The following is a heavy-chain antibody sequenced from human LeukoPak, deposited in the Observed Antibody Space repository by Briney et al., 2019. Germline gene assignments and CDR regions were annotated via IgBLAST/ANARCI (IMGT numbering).Heavy chain of an antibody. Sequence: SQTLSLTCAVSGGSISSAGYSWSWIRQPPGKGLEWIVYIYHSGSTYYNSSLKRRVTISVDRSKNQFSLKLTPVTPADTAVYYCARLGRYDYFIDYWGQGPLVTVSS. CDR3: ARLGRYDYFIDY. J-gene: IGHJ4*02. CDR2: IYHSGST. CDR1: GGSISSAGYS. V-gene: IGHV4-30-2*01. D-gene: IGHD3-16*01.